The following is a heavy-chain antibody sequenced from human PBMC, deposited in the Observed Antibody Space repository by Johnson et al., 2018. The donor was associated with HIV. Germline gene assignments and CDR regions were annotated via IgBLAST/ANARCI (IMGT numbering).Heavy chain of an antibody. CDR2: ISYDGSNQ. CDR1: GFTFSSYD. D-gene: IGHD6-19*01. V-gene: IGHV3-30-3*01. CDR3: ASPRYSSGGGAFDI. Sequence: VQLLESGGGVVQPGRSLRLSCAASGFTFSSYDMHWVRQAPGKGLEWVAVISYDGSNQYYADSVKGRFTISRDNSKNTLYLQMNSLRAEDTAVYYCASPRYSSGGGAFDIWGQGTMVSVSS. J-gene: IGHJ3*02.